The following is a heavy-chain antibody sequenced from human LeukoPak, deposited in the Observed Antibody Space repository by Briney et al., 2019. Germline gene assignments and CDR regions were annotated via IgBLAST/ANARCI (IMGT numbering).Heavy chain of an antibody. J-gene: IGHJ4*02. CDR3: ARGSGSVND. Sequence: LPGGSLRLSCAASGFTFSSYSMNWVRQAPGKGLEWVSYISSSSSTIYYADSAKGRFTMSRENAENSLYLQMNSLRAEDTAVYYCARGSGSVNDWGQGTLVTVSS. V-gene: IGHV3-48*01. D-gene: IGHD1-26*01. CDR2: ISSSSSTI. CDR1: GFTFSSYS.